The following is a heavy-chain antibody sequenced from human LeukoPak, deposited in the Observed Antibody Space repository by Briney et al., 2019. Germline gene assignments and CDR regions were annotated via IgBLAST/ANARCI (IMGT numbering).Heavy chain of an antibody. CDR3: ARPLQGIVGATGFDY. D-gene: IGHD1-26*01. CDR1: EYSFATYW. J-gene: IGHJ4*02. Sequence: PGESLKISCQGSEYSFATYWIAWLRQVPGKGLEWMGIIYPSDSDTRYSPSFQGQVTISADKSIKTAYLQWSSLKASDTAMYYCARPLQGIVGATGFDYWGQGTLVTVSS. CDR2: IYPSDSDT. V-gene: IGHV5-51*01.